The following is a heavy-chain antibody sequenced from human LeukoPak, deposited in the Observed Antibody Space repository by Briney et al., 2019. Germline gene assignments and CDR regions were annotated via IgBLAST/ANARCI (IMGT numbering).Heavy chain of an antibody. CDR1: GGSFRGYY. J-gene: IGHJ4*02. CDR3: ARVSGNYGSGSYLDY. Sequence: SETLSLTCAVYGGSFRGYYWSWIRQPPGKGLEWIGEINHSGSTNYNPSLKSRVSISVDTTKNQFSPKLSSATAAGTAVYYCARVSGNYGSGSYLDYWGQGTLVTVSS. D-gene: IGHD3-10*01. CDR2: INHSGST. V-gene: IGHV4-34*01.